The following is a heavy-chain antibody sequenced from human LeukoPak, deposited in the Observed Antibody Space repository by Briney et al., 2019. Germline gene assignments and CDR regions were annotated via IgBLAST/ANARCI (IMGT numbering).Heavy chain of an antibody. J-gene: IGHJ4*02. CDR2: INPNSGDT. V-gene: IGHV1-2*02. CDR3: ARANFLYCSSTIRLFDY. CDR1: GYTFTDYY. D-gene: IGHD2-2*01. Sequence: ASVKVSCKASGYTFTDYYMHWVRQAPGQGFEWMGWINPNSGDTNYAQKFQGRVTMTRDTSISTAHMELSRLRSDDTAVYYCARANFLYCSSTIRLFDYWGQGTLVIVSS.